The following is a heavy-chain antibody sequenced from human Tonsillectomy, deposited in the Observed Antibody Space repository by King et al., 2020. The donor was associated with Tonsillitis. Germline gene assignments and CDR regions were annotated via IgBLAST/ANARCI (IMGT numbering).Heavy chain of an antibody. CDR2: IYYSGST. J-gene: IGHJ3*02. D-gene: IGHD2-8*01. CDR1: GGSISSGDYS. CDR3: VIGYCTNGICLYALDI. V-gene: IGHV4-30-4*07. Sequence: VQLQESGPGLVKPSQTLSLTCAVSGGSISSGDYSWSWIRQPPGKELEWIGYIYYSGSTYYSPSLKSRVTMSVDTSKNHFSLKLSSVTAADTAVYFCVIGYCTNGICLYALDIWGQGTMVTVSS.